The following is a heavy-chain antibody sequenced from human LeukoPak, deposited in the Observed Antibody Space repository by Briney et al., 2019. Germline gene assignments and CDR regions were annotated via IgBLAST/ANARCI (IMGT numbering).Heavy chain of an antibody. CDR1: GGSISGGGYY. D-gene: IGHD4-17*01. V-gene: IGHV4-30-2*01. Sequence: KPSETLSLTCTVSGGSISGGGYYWSWIRQPPGKGLEWIGYIYYNGGTFYTPSLKSRVTISIDRSENKFALRLNSVTAADTAVYYCARDQTVTGGFDYWGQGILVTVSS. J-gene: IGHJ4*02. CDR3: ARDQTVTGGFDY. CDR2: IYYNGGT.